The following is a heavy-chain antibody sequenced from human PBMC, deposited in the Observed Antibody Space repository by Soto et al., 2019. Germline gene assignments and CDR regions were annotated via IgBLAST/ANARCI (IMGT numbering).Heavy chain of an antibody. CDR3: AKGGRQWLVTSDFNY. D-gene: IGHD6-19*01. CDR2: VSHDGRNT. CDR1: GFTFSDYA. Sequence: VQLVESGGGVVQPGRSLRLSCAASGFTFSDYAMHWVRQAPGKGLEWVAVVSHDGRNTHYADSEKGRFTIPRDSSKNTVSLEMTSLRAEDTAVYYCAKGGRQWLVTSDFNYWGQGALVTVSS. V-gene: IGHV3-30*18. J-gene: IGHJ4*02.